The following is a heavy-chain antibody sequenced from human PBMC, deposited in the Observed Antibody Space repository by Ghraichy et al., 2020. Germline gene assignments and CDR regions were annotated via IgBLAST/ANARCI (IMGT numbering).Heavy chain of an antibody. V-gene: IGHV3-74*01. Sequence: GGSLRLSCEGSGFTFSYYWMHWVRQAPGVGLVWVSHIHNNGIDTSYADSVKGRFTISRDNAKSTLYLQMNNLRLEDTAVYYCVSFFEHKWGQGTLVTVSS. CDR2: IHNNGIDT. CDR1: GFTFSYYW. J-gene: IGHJ4*02. D-gene: IGHD1/OR15-1a*01. CDR3: VSFFEHK.